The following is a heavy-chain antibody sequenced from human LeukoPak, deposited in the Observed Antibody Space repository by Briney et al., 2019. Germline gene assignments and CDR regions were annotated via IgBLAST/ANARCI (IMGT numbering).Heavy chain of an antibody. CDR2: INPSGGST. CDR1: GYTFTSYY. J-gene: IGHJ3*02. CDR3: ARARSGYPHHDAFDI. V-gene: IGHV1-46*01. D-gene: IGHD5-12*01. Sequence: GASVKVSCKASGYTFTSYYMHWVRQAPGQGLEWMGIINPSGGSTSYAQKFQGRVTMTRDTSTSTVYMELSSLRSEDTAVYYCARARSGYPHHDAFDIWGQGTMVTVSS.